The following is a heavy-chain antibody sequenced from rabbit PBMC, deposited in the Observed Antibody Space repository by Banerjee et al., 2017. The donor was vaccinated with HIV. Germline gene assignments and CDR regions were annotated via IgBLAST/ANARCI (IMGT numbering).Heavy chain of an antibody. CDR1: GFSFSSSYY. D-gene: IGHD4-1*01. J-gene: IGHJ4*01. Sequence: QEQLVESGGGLVQPEGSLTLTCTASGFSFSSSYYMCWVRQAPGKGLEWIACIYTGSSGTTYYASWAKGRFTISKTSSTTVTLQMTSLTAADTATYFCARDHIVVGGADLWGPGTLVTVS. CDR2: IYTGSSGTT. CDR3: ARDHIVVGGADL. V-gene: IGHV1S45*01.